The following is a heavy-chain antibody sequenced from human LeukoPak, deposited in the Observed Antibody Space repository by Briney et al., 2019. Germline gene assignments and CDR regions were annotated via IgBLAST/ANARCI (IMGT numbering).Heavy chain of an antibody. CDR1: GGSFSGYY. CDR2: INHSGSP. Sequence: PSETLSLTCAVYGGSFSGYYWHWIRQPPGKGLEWIGEINHSGSPNYSPSLKSRVTLSVDTSKNQFSLKLTSVTAADTAVYYCARIDCSSNSCMDVWGQGTTVTVAS. J-gene: IGHJ6*02. CDR3: ARIDCSSNSCMDV. V-gene: IGHV4-34*01. D-gene: IGHD2-2*01.